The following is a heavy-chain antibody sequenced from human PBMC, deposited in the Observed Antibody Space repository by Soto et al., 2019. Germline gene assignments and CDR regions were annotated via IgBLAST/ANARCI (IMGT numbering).Heavy chain of an antibody. CDR2: MNPDSGNT. CDR3: ARGALGYCGDGVCYYFDS. V-gene: IGHV1-8*01. D-gene: IGHD2-8*01. Sequence: QVLLVQSGAEVKKPGASVKVSCKASGYTFTSSDINWVRQASGQGLEWMGWMNPDSGNTGYAKKFQGRVTMTSNTSTTTAYMELSSLTSEDTAVYYCARGALGYCGDGVCYYFDSWGQGSLVTVSS. CDR1: GYTFTSSD. J-gene: IGHJ4*02.